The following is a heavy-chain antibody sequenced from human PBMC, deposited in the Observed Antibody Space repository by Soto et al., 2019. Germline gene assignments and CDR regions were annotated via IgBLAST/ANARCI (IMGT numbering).Heavy chain of an antibody. CDR3: DRAGNEYGVDV. J-gene: IGHJ6*02. CDR1: GGSISSYH. CDR2: FYTTGIT. Sequence: PETLSLTCTVSGGSISSYHWSWVRQSAGEGLEWLGRFYTTGITNYNPSLKSRLSMSEDTSKNQLSLRLTSVTAADTGVYYCDRAGNEYGVDVWGQGTTVTVSS. V-gene: IGHV4-4*07. D-gene: IGHD3-10*01.